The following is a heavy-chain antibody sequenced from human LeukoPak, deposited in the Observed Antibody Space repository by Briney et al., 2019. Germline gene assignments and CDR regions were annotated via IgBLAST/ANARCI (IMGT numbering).Heavy chain of an antibody. CDR2: INSSGSI. D-gene: IGHD3-22*01. CDR3: ARSYGYYYDSSGTQSAFDI. CDR1: GGSFSGYY. Sequence: SETLSLTCAVYGGSFSGYYWSWIRQPPGKGLEWIGKINSSGSINYNPSLKSRVTISVDTSKNQFSLKLSSVTAADTAVYYCARSYGYYYDSSGTQSAFDIWGQGTMVTVSS. V-gene: IGHV4-34*09. J-gene: IGHJ3*02.